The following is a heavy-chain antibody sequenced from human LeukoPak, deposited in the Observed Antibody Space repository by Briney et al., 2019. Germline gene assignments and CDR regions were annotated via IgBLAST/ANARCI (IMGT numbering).Heavy chain of an antibody. J-gene: IGHJ4*02. V-gene: IGHV3-23*01. CDR3: AEWQGVLWFGEPDALDY. CDR1: GFTFSSYG. Sequence: GGSLRLSCAASGFTFSSYGMSWVRQAPGKGLEWVSAISGSGGSTYYADSVKGRFTISRDNSKNTLYLQMNSLRAEDTAVYYCAEWQGVLWFGEPDALDYWGQGTLVTVSS. CDR2: ISGSGGST. D-gene: IGHD3-10*01.